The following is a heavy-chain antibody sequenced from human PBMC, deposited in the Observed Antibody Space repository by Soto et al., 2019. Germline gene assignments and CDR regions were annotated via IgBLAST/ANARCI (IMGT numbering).Heavy chain of an antibody. V-gene: IGHV3-23*01. D-gene: IGHD3-22*01. CDR3: AKGFSSGYYSNWYFDL. CDR2: ISGSGGST. Sequence: GGSLRLSCAASGFTFSSYAMSWVRQAPGKGLEWVSAISGSGGSTYYADSVKGRFTISRDNSKNTLYLQMNGLRAEDTAVYYCAKGFSSGYYSNWYFDLWGRGTLVTVSS. CDR1: GFTFSSYA. J-gene: IGHJ2*01.